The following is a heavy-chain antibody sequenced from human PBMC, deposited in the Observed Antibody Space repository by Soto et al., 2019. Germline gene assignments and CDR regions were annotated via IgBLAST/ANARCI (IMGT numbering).Heavy chain of an antibody. CDR2: IYYSGTN. J-gene: IGHJ6*02. D-gene: IGHD2-21*01. CDR1: GASISSGGYY. V-gene: IGHV4-31*03. Sequence: QVQLQESGPGLVKPSQTLSLTCSVSGASISSGGYYWIWIRQHPGKGLEWIGYIYYSGTNYYKPSLKSRVTISVDTSKNQFSLKLSSVTAADTAVYYCAASCVGCGGFNYYGMDVWGQGTTVTVSS. CDR3: AASCVGCGGFNYYGMDV.